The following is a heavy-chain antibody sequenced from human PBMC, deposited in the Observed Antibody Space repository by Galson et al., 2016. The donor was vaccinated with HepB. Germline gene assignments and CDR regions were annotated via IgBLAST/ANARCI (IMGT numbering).Heavy chain of an antibody. J-gene: IGHJ4*02. CDR3: ARAEGGVVGFEF. CDR2: IFYGRTT. Sequence: TLSLTCTVSGDAISSGGHYWSWIRQPPGKGLEWIGYIFYGRTTFYNPSLRSRVTISIDTSKNQFSLKVTSVTAADTAVYYCARAEGGVVGFEFWGQGTLVTVAS. D-gene: IGHD3-3*01. V-gene: IGHV4-31*03. CDR1: GDAISSGGHY.